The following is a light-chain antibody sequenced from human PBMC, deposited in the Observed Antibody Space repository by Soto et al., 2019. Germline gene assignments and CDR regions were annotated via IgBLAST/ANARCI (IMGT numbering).Light chain of an antibody. J-gene: IGLJ1*01. CDR2: EVT. CDR3: SSYAGNRHFYV. CDR1: SSDVGGYNF. Sequence: QSALTQPPSESGFPGQSVAISCTGTSSDVGGYNFVSWYQQHPGKAPRLVIYEVTKRPSGIPDRFSGSKSGNTASLTVSGLQAEDEADYYCSSYAGNRHFYVFGTGTKLTVL. V-gene: IGLV2-8*01.